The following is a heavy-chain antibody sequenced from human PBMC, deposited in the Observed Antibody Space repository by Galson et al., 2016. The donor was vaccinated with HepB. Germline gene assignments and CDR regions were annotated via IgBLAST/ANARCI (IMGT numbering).Heavy chain of an antibody. D-gene: IGHD6-6*01. J-gene: IGHJ6*02. Sequence: CAASGFTFSSYSMNWVRQVPGRGLEWVSSITSSSSHVYYADSVKGRFTMSRDNAENSLYLQMNSLRAEDTAIYYCARVYSSSSPTFFYGLEVWGQGTTVTVSS. CDR2: ITSSSSHV. CDR1: GFTFSSYS. CDR3: ARVYSSSSPTFFYGLEV. V-gene: IGHV3-21*01.